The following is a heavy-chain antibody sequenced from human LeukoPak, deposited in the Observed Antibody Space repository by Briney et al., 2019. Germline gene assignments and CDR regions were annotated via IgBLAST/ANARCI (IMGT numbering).Heavy chain of an antibody. Sequence: SETLSLTCAVYGGSFSGYYWSWIRQPPGKGLEWIGEINHSGSTNYNPSLKSRVTISVDTSKNQFSLKLSSVTAADTAVYYCARSELLWFGGVNSGFDYWGQGTLVTVSS. CDR3: ARSELLWFGGVNSGFDY. J-gene: IGHJ4*02. CDR2: INHSGST. D-gene: IGHD3-10*01. V-gene: IGHV4-34*01. CDR1: GGSFSGYY.